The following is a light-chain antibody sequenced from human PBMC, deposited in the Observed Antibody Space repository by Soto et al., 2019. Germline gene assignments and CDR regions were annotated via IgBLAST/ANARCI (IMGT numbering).Light chain of an antibody. V-gene: IGKV3D-15*03. J-gene: IGKJ4*01. CDR1: QTVRDN. CDR2: GAS. CDR3: QQYNIWPIT. Sequence: EIVMTQSPATLSVSPGETATLSCRASQTVRDNLAWYQQKPGQAPRLLIYGASIRATGIPARFSGSGSGTEFTLTIDTLQSEDFVVYYCQQYNIWPITFGGGTKVEIK.